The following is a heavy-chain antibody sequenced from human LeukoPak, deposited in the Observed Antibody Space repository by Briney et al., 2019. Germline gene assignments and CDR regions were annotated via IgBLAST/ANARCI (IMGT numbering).Heavy chain of an antibody. J-gene: IGHJ4*02. D-gene: IGHD2-2*01. Sequence: PGGSLRLSCAASGFTFSDHYMDWVGQAPGKGLGWVSAISVSGGSTYYADSVKGRFTISRDNSKNTLYLQMNSLRIEDTAVYYCAKDSGYCDTTSCRLANWGQGTLVTVSS. V-gene: IGHV3-23*01. CDR1: GFTFSDHY. CDR3: AKDSGYCDTTSCRLAN. CDR2: ISVSGGST.